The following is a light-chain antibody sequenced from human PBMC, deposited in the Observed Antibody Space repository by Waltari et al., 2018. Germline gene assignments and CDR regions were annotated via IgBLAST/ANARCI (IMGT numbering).Light chain of an antibody. J-gene: IGLJ2*01. CDR1: ALPRQY. V-gene: IGLV3-25*03. Sequence: SDELTQPSSVSVAPGQTARLTCSGDALPRQYSSWYQKKAGQAPVMVMDRDNERPSGIPERFSVSRSGTTFTLIISGVQAEDEAEYYCQSPDSSGTYVIFGGGTKLTVL. CDR3: QSPDSSGTYVI. CDR2: RDN.